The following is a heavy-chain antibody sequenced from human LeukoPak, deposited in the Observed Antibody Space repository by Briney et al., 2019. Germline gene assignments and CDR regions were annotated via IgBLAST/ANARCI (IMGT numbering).Heavy chain of an antibody. J-gene: IGHJ1*01. D-gene: IGHD1-20*01. CDR2: ISSDGGST. CDR3: ARDGITGTRYFHH. Sequence: GGSLRLSCTASGFTFSSYAMHWVRQAPGWGMEYVSAISSDGGSTYYANSVKGRFTISRDNSKNTLYLHMGRLRAEDMAVYYCARDGITGTRYFHHWGQGTLVTVSS. CDR1: GFTFSSYA. V-gene: IGHV3-64*01.